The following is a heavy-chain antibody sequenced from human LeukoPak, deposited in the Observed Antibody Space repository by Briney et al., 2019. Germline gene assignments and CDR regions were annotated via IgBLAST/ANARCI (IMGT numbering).Heavy chain of an antibody. Sequence: GSLRLSCAASGFTFSSYAMHWVRQAPGKGLEWVAVISYDGSNKYYADSVKGRFTISRDNSKNTLYLQMNSLRAEDTAVYYCARLGVHYYDSSGQDWFDPWGQGTLVTVSS. CDR3: ARLGVHYYDSSGQDWFDP. V-gene: IGHV3-30*04. CDR2: ISYDGSNK. J-gene: IGHJ5*02. D-gene: IGHD3-22*01. CDR1: GFTFSSYA.